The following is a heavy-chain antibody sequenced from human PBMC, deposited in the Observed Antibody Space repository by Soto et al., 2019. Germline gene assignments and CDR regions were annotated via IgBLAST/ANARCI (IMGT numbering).Heavy chain of an antibody. CDR2: IWYDGSNK. CDR1: GFTFSSYG. J-gene: IGHJ4*02. V-gene: IGHV3-33*01. D-gene: IGHD5-18*01. Sequence: QVQLVESGGGVVQPGRSLRLSCAASGFTFSSYGMHWVRQAPGKGLEWVAVIWYDGSNKYYADSVKGRFTISRDNSKNTLYLQMNSLRAEDTAVYYCARGIQLWLPQDSWGQGTLVTVSS. CDR3: ARGIQLWLPQDS.